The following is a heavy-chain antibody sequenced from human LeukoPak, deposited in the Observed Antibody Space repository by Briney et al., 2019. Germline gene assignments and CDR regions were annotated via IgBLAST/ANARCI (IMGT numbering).Heavy chain of an antibody. CDR1: GGSISSSSYY. CDR3: ARRIAAAGEGVYNWFDP. V-gene: IGHV4-39*01. D-gene: IGHD6-13*01. J-gene: IGHJ5*02. Sequence: SETLSLTCTVSGGSISSSSYYWGWIRQPPGKGLEWIGSIYYSGSTYYNPSLKSRVTISVDTSKNQFSLKLSSVTAADTAVYYCARRIAAAGEGVYNWFDPWGQGTLVTVSS. CDR2: IYYSGST.